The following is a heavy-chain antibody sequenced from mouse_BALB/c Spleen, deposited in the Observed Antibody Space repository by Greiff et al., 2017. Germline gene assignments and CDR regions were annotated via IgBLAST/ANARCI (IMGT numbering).Heavy chain of an antibody. CDR2: ISSGSSTI. J-gene: IGHJ4*01. CDR1: GFTFSSFG. Sequence: EVQGVESGGGLVQPGGSRKLSCAASGFTFSSFGMHWVRQAPEKGLEWVAYISSGSSTIYYADTVKGRFTISRDNPKNTLFLQMTSLRSEDTAMYYCARSRREGYAMDYWGQGTSVTVSS. CDR3: ARSRREGYAMDY. V-gene: IGHV5-17*02.